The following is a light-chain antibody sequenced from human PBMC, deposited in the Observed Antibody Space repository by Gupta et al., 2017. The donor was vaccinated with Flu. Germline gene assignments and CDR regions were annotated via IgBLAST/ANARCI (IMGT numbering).Light chain of an antibody. CDR1: QSVSSN. V-gene: IGKV3-15*01. Sequence: EIVITQSPATLSVSPGERATLSCRASQSVSSNLAWYQQKPGQAPRLLIYGASTRATGIPARFSGSGSGTEFTLTISSLQSEDFAVYYCQQYNNWPPPLTFGGGTKVEIK. CDR2: GAS. CDR3: QQYNNWPPPLT. J-gene: IGKJ4*01.